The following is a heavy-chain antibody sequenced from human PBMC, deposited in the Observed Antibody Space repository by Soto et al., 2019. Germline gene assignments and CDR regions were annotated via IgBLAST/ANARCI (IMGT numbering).Heavy chain of an antibody. D-gene: IGHD3-16*02. V-gene: IGHV3-23*01. Sequence: GGSLRLSCAASGFTFSSYAMSWVRQAPGKGLEWVSAISGSGGSTYYADSVKGRFTISRDNSKNTLYLQMNSLRAEDTAVYYCAKSLDDYIWGSYPHDAFDIWGQGTMVTVSS. CDR1: GFTFSSYA. J-gene: IGHJ3*02. CDR2: ISGSGGST. CDR3: AKSLDDYIWGSYPHDAFDI.